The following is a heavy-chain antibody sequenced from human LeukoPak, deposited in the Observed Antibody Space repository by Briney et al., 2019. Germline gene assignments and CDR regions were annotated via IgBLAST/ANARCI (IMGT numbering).Heavy chain of an antibody. V-gene: IGHV1-2*02. CDR1: GYTFTDYL. CDR2: INPNSGDT. Sequence: GASVAVSRMASGYTFTDYLLHWLRQAPGQGLEWMGWINPNSGDTSSAQKFQGRVTMTRDTSISTAYMELSTLRSDDTAVYYCARDRNGDGFAYFDYLGQ. CDR3: ARDRNGDGFAYFDY. J-gene: IGHJ4*02. D-gene: IGHD5-24*01.